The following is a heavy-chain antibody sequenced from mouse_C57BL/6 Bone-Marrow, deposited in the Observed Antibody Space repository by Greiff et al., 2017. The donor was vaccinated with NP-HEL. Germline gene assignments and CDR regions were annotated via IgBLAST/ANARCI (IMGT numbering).Heavy chain of an antibody. J-gene: IGHJ3*01. CDR3: ARAIYSLWFAY. D-gene: IGHD2-1*01. CDR1: GYTFTSYW. CDR2: IDPHDSYT. V-gene: IGHV1-69*01. Sequence: VQLQQSGAELVIPGASVKLSCKASGYTFTSYWMHWVKQRPGQGLEWIGEIDPHDSYTNYNQKFKGKSTLTVDKSSSTAYMQLSSLTSEDSAVYDYARAIYSLWFAYWDQGTLVTVSA.